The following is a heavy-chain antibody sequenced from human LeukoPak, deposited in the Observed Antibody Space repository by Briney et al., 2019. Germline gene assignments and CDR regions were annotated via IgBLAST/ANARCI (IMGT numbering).Heavy chain of an antibody. J-gene: IGHJ4*02. D-gene: IGHD2-2*01. Sequence: GGSLRLSCAGSGFPFSSHGMNWVRQAPGKGLEWVSSISSISSYIYYADAVKGRFTISRDNAKISLYLQMNSLRAEDAAVYYCARGKMIVVVPAAKSNMGAFDYWGQGTLVTVSS. CDR1: GFPFSSHG. V-gene: IGHV3-21*03. CDR2: ISSISSYI. CDR3: ARGKMIVVVPAAKSNMGAFDY.